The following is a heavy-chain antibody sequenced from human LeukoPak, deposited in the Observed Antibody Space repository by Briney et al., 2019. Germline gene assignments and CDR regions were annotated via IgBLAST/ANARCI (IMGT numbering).Heavy chain of an antibody. CDR3: ARHPSGYYYGSGSSEA. CDR1: GGSISSYY. CDR2: MYYRGRS. D-gene: IGHD3-10*01. J-gene: IGHJ5*02. V-gene: IGHV4-59*01. Sequence: SETLSLTCTVSGGSISSYYWSWIRQPPGKGLEWIGYMYYRGRSNYNPSLKSRVTILVDTSKNQFSLKLSSVTAADTAVYYCARHPSGYYYGSGSSEAWGQGTLVTVSS.